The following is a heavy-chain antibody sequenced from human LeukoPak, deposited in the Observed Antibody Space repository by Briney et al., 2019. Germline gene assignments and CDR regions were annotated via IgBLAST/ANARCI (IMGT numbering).Heavy chain of an antibody. CDR1: GGSFSGYY. V-gene: IGHV4-34*01. J-gene: IGHJ4*02. D-gene: IGHD3-22*01. CDR2: INHSGST. CDR3: ARAGDDSSDDY. Sequence: SETLSLTCAVYGGSFSGYYWSWIRQPPGKGLEWIGEINHSGSTNYNPSLKSRVTISVDTSKNQFSLKLSSVTAADTAVYYCARAGDDSSDDYWGQGTLVTVSS.